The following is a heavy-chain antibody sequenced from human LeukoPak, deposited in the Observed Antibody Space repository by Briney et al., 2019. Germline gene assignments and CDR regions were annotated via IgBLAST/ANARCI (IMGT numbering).Heavy chain of an antibody. CDR2: INPNSGGT. J-gene: IGHJ4*02. Sequence: GASVKVSCKASGYTFTGYYMHWVRQAPGQGLEWMGWINPNSGGTNYAQKFQGRVTMTRDTSISTAYMELSRLRSDDTAVYYCARDHEYYYDSSGYYRFDYWGQGTLVTVSS. CDR3: ARDHEYYYDSSGYYRFDY. V-gene: IGHV1-2*02. D-gene: IGHD3-22*01. CDR1: GYTFTGYY.